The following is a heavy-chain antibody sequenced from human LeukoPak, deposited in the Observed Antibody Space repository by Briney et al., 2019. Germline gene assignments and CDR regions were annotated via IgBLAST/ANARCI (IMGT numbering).Heavy chain of an antibody. CDR1: GYTLTELS. V-gene: IGHV1-24*01. D-gene: IGHD5-12*01. Sequence: ASVTVSCKVSGYTLTELSMHWVRQAPRKGLEWMGGFDPEDGETMYAQKFQGRVTMTEDTSTDTAYMELSSLRSEDTAVYYCATDLVATMWSYDYWGQGTLVTVSS. CDR3: ATDLVATMWSYDY. CDR2: FDPEDGET. J-gene: IGHJ4*02.